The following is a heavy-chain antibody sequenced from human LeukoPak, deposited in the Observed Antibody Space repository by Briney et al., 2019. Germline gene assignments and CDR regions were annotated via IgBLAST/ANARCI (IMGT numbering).Heavy chain of an antibody. V-gene: IGHV3-74*01. Sequence: PGGSLRLSCAASGFTFSSYWMHWVRQAPGKGLVWVSRINSDGSSTSYADSVKGRFTISRDNAKNSLYLQMNSLRAEDTAVYYCASSTANSGYYMDVWGKGTTVTISS. D-gene: IGHD4-17*01. J-gene: IGHJ6*03. CDR3: ASSTANSGYYMDV. CDR2: INSDGSST. CDR1: GFTFSSYW.